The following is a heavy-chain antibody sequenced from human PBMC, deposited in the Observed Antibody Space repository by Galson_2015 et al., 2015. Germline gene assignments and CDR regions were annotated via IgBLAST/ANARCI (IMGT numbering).Heavy chain of an antibody. D-gene: IGHD2-15*01. V-gene: IGHV4-59*01. CDR3: ARAGCSGGSCYQYYFDC. J-gene: IGHJ4*02. CDR2: VSYRGST. CDR1: GGSISSYY. Sequence: ATLSLPCLVSGGSISSYYWRWIRPPPGKGLEWIGYVSYRGSTSYNPSLKSRVTISVDTSKNQFSLKLSSVTAADTAVYYCARAGCSGGSCYQYYFDCWGQGTLVTVSS.